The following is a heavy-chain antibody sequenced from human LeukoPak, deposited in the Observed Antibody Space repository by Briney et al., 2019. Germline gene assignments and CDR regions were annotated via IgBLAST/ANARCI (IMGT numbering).Heavy chain of an antibody. J-gene: IGHJ4*02. CDR3: ARDSLPPAYCGGDCPMFDY. CDR1: GGTFSSYA. Sequence: SVKVSCKASGGTFSSYAISWVRQAPGQGREWMGGIIPIFGTANYAQKFQGRVTITADKSTSTAYMELSSLRSEDTAVYYCARDSLPPAYCGGDCPMFDYWGQGTLVTVSS. V-gene: IGHV1-69*06. D-gene: IGHD2-21*02. CDR2: IIPIFGTA.